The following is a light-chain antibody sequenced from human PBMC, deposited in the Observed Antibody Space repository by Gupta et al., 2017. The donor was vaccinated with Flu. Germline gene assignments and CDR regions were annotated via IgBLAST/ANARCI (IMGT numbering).Light chain of an antibody. Sequence: DIVLTKSPGTLSLSPGERATLSCRASQSVSSSYLAWYQQKPGQAPRLLIYGASSRATGIPDRFSGSGSGTDFTLTISRLEPEDFAVYYFQQYGSSPHTFGQGTKLEIK. CDR1: QSVSSSY. CDR2: GAS. CDR3: QQYGSSPHT. V-gene: IGKV3-20*01. J-gene: IGKJ2*01.